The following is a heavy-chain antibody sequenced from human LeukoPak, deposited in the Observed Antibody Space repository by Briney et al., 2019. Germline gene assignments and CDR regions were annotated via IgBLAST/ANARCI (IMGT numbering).Heavy chain of an antibody. V-gene: IGHV3-53*01. CDR1: GFTFSSNY. CDR3: ASRSSYYGNYFWVSDC. D-gene: IGHD4-11*01. CDR2: IYSGGST. J-gene: IGHJ4*02. Sequence: GGSLRLSCAASGFTFSSNYMSWVRQAPGKGLEWVSVIYSGGSTYYADSVKGRFTISRDNSKNTLYLQMNSLRAEDTAVYYCASRSSYYGNYFWVSDCWGQGTLVTVSS.